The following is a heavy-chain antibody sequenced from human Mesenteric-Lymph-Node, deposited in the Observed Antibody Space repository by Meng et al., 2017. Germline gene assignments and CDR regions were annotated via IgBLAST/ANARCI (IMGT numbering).Heavy chain of an antibody. Sequence: GESLKISCTASGFTFSYYWMCWLRQAPGKGLEWVASISQDGSQRYFVDSMRGRFAISRDNAKNSLNLHMSSLRVEDTAVYFCARLGGSQHHAFDIWGQGTMVTVSS. D-gene: IGHD1-26*01. CDR3: ARLGGSQHHAFDI. V-gene: IGHV3-7*01. CDR1: GFTFSYYW. CDR2: ISQDGSQR. J-gene: IGHJ3*02.